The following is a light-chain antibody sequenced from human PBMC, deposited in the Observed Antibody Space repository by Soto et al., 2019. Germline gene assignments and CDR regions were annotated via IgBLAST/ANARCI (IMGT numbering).Light chain of an antibody. CDR3: SSYTTSNTRQIV. Sequence: SVLTQPASVSGSPGQSMTISCTGTSSDVGGYNYVSWYQHHPGKAPKLMIFDVSNRPSGVSNRFSGSKSGNTASLTISGLQPEDEADYYCSSYTTSNTRQIVFGTGTKVTVL. CDR2: DVS. J-gene: IGLJ1*01. CDR1: SSDVGGYNY. V-gene: IGLV2-14*03.